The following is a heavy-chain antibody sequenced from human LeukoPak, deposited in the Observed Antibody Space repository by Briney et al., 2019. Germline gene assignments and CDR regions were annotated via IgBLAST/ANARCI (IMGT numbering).Heavy chain of an antibody. V-gene: IGHV4-59*13. D-gene: IGHD4-17*01. CDR2: VFDSGGA. CDR1: GGSFSDYY. J-gene: IGHJ4*02. CDR3: AAALGRYGDYSRGYYFDY. Sequence: SETLSLTCAVYGGSFSDYYWSWIRQPPGQGLEWIGYVFDSGGANYNPSLKSRVTISVDTSKNQFSVKLGSVTAADTAVYYCAAALGRYGDYSRGYYFDYWGQGTLVTVSS.